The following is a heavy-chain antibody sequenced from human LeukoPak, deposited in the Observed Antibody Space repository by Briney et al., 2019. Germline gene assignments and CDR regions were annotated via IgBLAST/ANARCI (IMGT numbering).Heavy chain of an antibody. V-gene: IGHV1-69*13. J-gene: IGHJ4*02. CDR1: GGTFSSYA. CDR2: IIPIFGTA. CDR3: ARDYGGSSYFDY. D-gene: IGHD4-17*01. Sequence: ASVKVSCKASGGTFSSYAISWVRQAPGQGLEWMGGIIPIFGTANYAQKFQGRVTITADEFTSTAYMELSSLRSEDTAVYYCARDYGGSSYFDYWGQGTLVTVSS.